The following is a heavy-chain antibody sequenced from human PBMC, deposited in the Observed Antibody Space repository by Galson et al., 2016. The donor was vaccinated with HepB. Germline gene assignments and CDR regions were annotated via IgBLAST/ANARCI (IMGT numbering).Heavy chain of an antibody. D-gene: IGHD3-22*01. CDR1: GGPFSSSA. CDR3: ARAANYYYDSNGHIHFPD. V-gene: IGHV1-69*13. J-gene: IGHJ1*01. Sequence: SVKVSCKASGGPFSSSAITWVRQAPGQGLEWMGGIIPVFGTAVYAQKYQGRVTITADVSTSTVYMELSSLKSDDTAVFYCARAANYYYDSNGHIHFPDWGQGTLVTASS. CDR2: IIPVFGTA.